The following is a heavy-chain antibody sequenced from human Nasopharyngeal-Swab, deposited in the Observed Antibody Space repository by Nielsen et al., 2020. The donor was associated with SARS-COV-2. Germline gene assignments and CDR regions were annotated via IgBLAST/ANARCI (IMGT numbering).Heavy chain of an antibody. V-gene: IGHV4-61*02. CDR1: GGSISSGSSY. CDR3: AREQYFYGSGRLGWFDP. CDR2: VYSPGST. D-gene: IGHD3-10*01. J-gene: IGHJ5*02. Sequence: LRLSCTVSGGSISSGSSYWSWILQSAGRGLEWIWRVYSPGSTHYNPSLESRVTISVDTSKNQLSLKRTSVTAADTAMYFCAREQYFYGSGRLGWFDPWGQGTRVTVSS.